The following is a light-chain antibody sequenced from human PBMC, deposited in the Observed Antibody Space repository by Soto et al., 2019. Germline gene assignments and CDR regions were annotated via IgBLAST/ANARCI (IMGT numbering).Light chain of an antibody. CDR1: QSVSSY. CDR3: QQRYNWPLT. J-gene: IGKJ1*01. CDR2: DAS. V-gene: IGKV3-11*01. Sequence: EIVLTQSPATLSLSPGERATLSCRANQSVSSYLAWYQQKFGQAPRLLIYDASNRATGIPARFSGSGSATDFTLTISSLEPEDFAIYYCQQRYNWPLTFGQGTKVDI.